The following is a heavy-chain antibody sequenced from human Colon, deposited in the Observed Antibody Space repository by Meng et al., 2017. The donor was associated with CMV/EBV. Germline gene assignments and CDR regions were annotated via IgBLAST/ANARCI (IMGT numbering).Heavy chain of an antibody. J-gene: IGHJ4*02. CDR3: ARVGGSGSYNFDY. CDR2: ISSTSSYI. D-gene: IGHD3-10*01. V-gene: IGHV3-11*05. Sequence: QVQLVESGGDLFKPGGSLRLSCAASGFTFSDYYMSWIREAPGKGLEWVSYISSTSSYINYADSVKGRFTISRDNAKNSLYLQMNSLRAEDTAVYYCARVGGSGSYNFDYWGQGTLVTVSS. CDR1: GFTFSDYY.